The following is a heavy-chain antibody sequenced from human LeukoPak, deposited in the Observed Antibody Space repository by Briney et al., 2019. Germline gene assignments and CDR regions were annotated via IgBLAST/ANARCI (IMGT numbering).Heavy chain of an antibody. CDR1: GGSFRGYY. CDR2: INHSGST. Sequence: PSETLSLTCAVYGGSFRGYYWSWIRQPPGEGLEWIGEINHSGSTNYNPSLKSRVTISVDTSKNQLSLKLSSVTAADTAVYHCASVAMATAYFDHWGQGALVTVSS. V-gene: IGHV4-34*01. CDR3: ASVAMATAYFDH. J-gene: IGHJ4*02. D-gene: IGHD5-24*01.